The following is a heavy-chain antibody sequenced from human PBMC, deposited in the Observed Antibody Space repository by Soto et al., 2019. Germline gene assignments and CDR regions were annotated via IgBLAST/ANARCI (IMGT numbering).Heavy chain of an antibody. CDR1: GASISGFY. Sequence: SETLSLTCTVSGASISGFYWSWIRKSAGKGLECIGRIYATGTTDYNPSLKSRVMLSVDTSKKQFSLKLRSVTAADTAVYYCVRAGTKTFRQWFATWGQGISVSVSA. D-gene: IGHD1-1*01. J-gene: IGHJ5*02. CDR3: VRAGTKTFRQWFAT. CDR2: IYATGTT. V-gene: IGHV4-4*07.